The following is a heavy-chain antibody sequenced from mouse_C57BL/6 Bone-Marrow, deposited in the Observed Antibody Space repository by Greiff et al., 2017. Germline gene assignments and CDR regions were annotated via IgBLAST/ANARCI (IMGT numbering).Heavy chain of an antibody. Sequence: QVQLQQPGAELVKPGASVKMSCKASGYTFTSYWITWVKQRPGQGLEWIGDIYPGSGSTNYNEKFKSKATLTVDTSSSTAYMQLSSLTSEDSAVYYCAIEGTVVHHYYAMDYGGQGTSVTVSS. CDR2: IYPGSGST. CDR1: GYTFTSYW. J-gene: IGHJ4*01. D-gene: IGHD1-1*01. V-gene: IGHV1-55*01. CDR3: AIEGTVVHHYYAMDY.